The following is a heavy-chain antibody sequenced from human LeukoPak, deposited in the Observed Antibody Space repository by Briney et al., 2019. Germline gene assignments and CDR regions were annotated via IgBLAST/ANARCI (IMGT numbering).Heavy chain of an antibody. CDR1: GYTFTGSY. D-gene: IGHD2-8*01. J-gene: IGHJ4*02. Sequence: ASVKVSCKASGYTFTGSYMHWVRQAPGQGLEWVGWINLNNGGTNHAQKFQGRVTMTSDTSISTAYMELSRLRSDDTAVYYCARDSAEVYAIFDYWGQGTLVTVSS. CDR2: INLNNGGT. V-gene: IGHV1-2*02. CDR3: ARDSAEVYAIFDY.